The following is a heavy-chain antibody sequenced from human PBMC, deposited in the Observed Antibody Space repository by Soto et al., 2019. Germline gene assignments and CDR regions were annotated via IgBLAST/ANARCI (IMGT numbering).Heavy chain of an antibody. V-gene: IGHV4-34*01. CDR1: GGSFSGYY. CDR3: ARHGRNSGYDLDY. J-gene: IGHJ4*02. D-gene: IGHD5-12*01. CDR2: INHSGST. Sequence: QVQLQQWGAGLLKPSETLSLTCAVYGGSFSGYYWSWIRQPPGKGLEWIGEINHSGSTNYNPSLKSRVTISVDTSKYQFSLKLSSVTAADTAVYYCARHGRNSGYDLDYGGQGTLVTVSS.